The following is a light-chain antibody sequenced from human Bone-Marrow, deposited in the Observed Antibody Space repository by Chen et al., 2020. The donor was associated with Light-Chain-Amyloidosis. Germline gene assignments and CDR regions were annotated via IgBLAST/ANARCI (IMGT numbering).Light chain of an antibody. V-gene: IGLV3-21*02. Sequence: SYVLTQPSSVSVAPGPPATLACGGNTIGSTSVHWYQQTPGQAPLVVVYDDSDRPSGIPARLAGSNAGNTATLNISRVEAGDEAEYYCQGWDRSSDRQVFGGGTKLTVL. CDR2: DDS. CDR1: TIGSTS. CDR3: QGWDRSSDRQV. J-gene: IGLJ3*02.